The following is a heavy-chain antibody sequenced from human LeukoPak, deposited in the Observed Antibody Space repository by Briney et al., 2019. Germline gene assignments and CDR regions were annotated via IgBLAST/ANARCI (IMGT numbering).Heavy chain of an antibody. CDR3: ATHACGRGPCYFSDY. J-gene: IGHJ4*02. Sequence: PSETLSLTCTVSGVSISSYYWSWIRQSPGKGLEWIGYINYMGATNYNPSLKSRLTISIDTSKNKISLRLNSVTAADTAVYHCATHACGRGPCYFSDYWGQGTLVTVSS. V-gene: IGHV4-59*08. D-gene: IGHD2-21*01. CDR2: INYMGAT. CDR1: GVSISSYY.